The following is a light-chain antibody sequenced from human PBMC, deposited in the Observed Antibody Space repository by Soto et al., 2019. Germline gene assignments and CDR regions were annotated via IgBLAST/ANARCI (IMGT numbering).Light chain of an antibody. CDR2: DTS. J-gene: IGLJ1*01. CDR3: LLSCGGPFV. V-gene: IGLV7-46*01. Sequence: QAVVTQEPSRTGAAGGTVTLTCGSSTGAVTSGHFPYWFQQKPGRAPRTLIYDTSITHSWTPARFSGSLLGGKAALTLSGAQPEDAADYYCLLSCGGPFVFGTGTKVTVL. CDR1: TGAVTSGHF.